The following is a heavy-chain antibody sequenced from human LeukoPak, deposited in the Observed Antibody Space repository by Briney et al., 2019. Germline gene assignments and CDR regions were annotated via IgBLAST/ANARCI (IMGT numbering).Heavy chain of an antibody. V-gene: IGHV4-39*07. CDR3: ARAPIMIFGLNYHYMDV. Sequence: SETLSLTCAVSGDSINSNNYYWGWIRQTPGKGLEWIGSIYYSGATYYNPSLRSRVTISFDTSRNQFSLRLRSVTAADTAVYFCARAPIMIFGLNYHYMDVWGKGTTVTVS. CDR1: GDSINSNNYY. D-gene: IGHD3/OR15-3a*01. CDR2: IYYSGAT. J-gene: IGHJ6*03.